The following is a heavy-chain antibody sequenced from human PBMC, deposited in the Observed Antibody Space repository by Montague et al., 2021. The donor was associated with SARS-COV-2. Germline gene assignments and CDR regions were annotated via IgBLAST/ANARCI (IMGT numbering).Heavy chain of an antibody. V-gene: IGHV4-61*01. J-gene: IGHJ4*02. Sequence: SETLSLTCTISDGSVISTYPHWHWVRQSPGRGLEWIGGYLFHIDTADYHASLRSRVTISADTSKNQFSLKLTSVTAADTAVYYCTRGIDSYETGYWGQGIQVTVSS. CDR2: LFHIDTA. CDR1: DGSVISTYPH. CDR3: TRGIDSYETGY. D-gene: IGHD6-13*01.